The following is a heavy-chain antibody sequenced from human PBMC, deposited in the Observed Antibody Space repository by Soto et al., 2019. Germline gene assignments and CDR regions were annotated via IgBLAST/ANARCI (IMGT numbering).Heavy chain of an antibody. D-gene: IGHD3-22*01. CDR2: IWYDGSNK. J-gene: IGHJ4*02. V-gene: IGHV3-33*01. CDR3: ARGSYYDSSGYYRPFDY. Sequence: GGSLRLSFAASGFTFSSYGMHWVRQAPGKGLEWVAVIWYDGSNKYYADSVKGRFTISRDNSKNTLYLQMNSLRAEDTAVYYCARGSYYDSSGYYRPFDYWGQGTLVTVSS. CDR1: GFTFSSYG.